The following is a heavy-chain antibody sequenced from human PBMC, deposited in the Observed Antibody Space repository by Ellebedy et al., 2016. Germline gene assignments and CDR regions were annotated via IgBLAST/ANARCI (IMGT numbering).Heavy chain of an antibody. D-gene: IGHD3-22*01. Sequence: KVSXKGSRYTFTRYWIGWVRQTPGKDLQWMGIIYPGDSDTRYSPSFQGQVTISADKSISTAYLQWSSLKASDTAMYYCARRTYYYDSPSFDIWGQGTMVTVSS. CDR1: RYTFTRYW. CDR2: IYPGDSDT. CDR3: ARRTYYYDSPSFDI. J-gene: IGHJ3*02. V-gene: IGHV5-51*01.